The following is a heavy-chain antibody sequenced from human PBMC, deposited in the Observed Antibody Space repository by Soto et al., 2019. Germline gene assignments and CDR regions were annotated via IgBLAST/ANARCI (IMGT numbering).Heavy chain of an antibody. Sequence: EVQMVESGGGLVKPGGSLRLSCAVSGFSFRDAWMNWVRQAPGKGLEWVGRIKSRAAGGAIYYAAPVKGRFTISRDDSEDTLYLQINSLKTEDTAMYYCTTDGSFGGVVVAFHLWGQGTMLSVSS. CDR3: TTDGSFGGVVVAFHL. J-gene: IGHJ3*01. CDR1: GFSFRDAW. D-gene: IGHD3-10*01. V-gene: IGHV3-15*07. CDR2: IKSRAAGGAI.